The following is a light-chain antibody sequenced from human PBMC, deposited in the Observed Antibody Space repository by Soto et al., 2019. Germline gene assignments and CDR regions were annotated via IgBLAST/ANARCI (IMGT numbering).Light chain of an antibody. Sequence: QSALTQAASVSCTPGQSITISCTGTSSDVGGYNYVSWYQQHPDTAPKLIIYDVRYRPSGVSDRFSGSKSGNTASLTISGLQAEDEADYYCSAYTSSSTPYVFGSGTTVTVL. J-gene: IGLJ1*01. CDR2: DVR. CDR1: SSDVGGYNY. V-gene: IGLV2-14*01. CDR3: SAYTSSSTPYV.